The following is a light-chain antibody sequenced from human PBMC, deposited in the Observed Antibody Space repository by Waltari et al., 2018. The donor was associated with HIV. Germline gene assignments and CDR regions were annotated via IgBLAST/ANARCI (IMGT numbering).Light chain of an antibody. CDR2: GAD. J-gene: IGKJ1*01. CDR3: QQYDDWPWT. Sequence: EVMMTQSPATLSVSPGERATLSCRASQRVGSRVAWYQHIPGQAPRLLIFGADTRASGVPARFTGSGSETEFTLTISSLQSEDFAVYFCQQYDDWPWTFGQGTKVEIK. CDR1: QRVGSR. V-gene: IGKV3-15*01.